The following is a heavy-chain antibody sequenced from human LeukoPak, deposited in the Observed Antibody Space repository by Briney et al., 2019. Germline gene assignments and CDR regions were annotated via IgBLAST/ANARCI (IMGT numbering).Heavy chain of an antibody. V-gene: IGHV4-38-2*02. CDR2: IYHSGST. Sequence: SETLSLTCTVSGYSISSGYYWGWIRQPPGKGLEWIGSIYHSGSTYYNPSLKSRVTISVDTSKNQFSLKLSSVTAADTAVYYCARARAHYYDSSGPGAFDIWGQGTMVTVSS. CDR1: GYSISSGYY. CDR3: ARARAHYYDSSGPGAFDI. J-gene: IGHJ3*02. D-gene: IGHD3-22*01.